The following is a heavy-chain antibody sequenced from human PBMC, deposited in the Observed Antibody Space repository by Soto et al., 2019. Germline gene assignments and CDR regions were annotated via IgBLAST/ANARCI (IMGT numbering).Heavy chain of an antibody. Sequence: GGSLRLSCAASGFTFSSYSMNWVRQAPGKGLEWVAIVSSDGSNRYYADSVKGRFTISRDNSKNTLYLQMNSLRTEDTSLYYCAKIKWATTGNSFDSWSQGTLVTVSS. V-gene: IGHV3-30*18. CDR3: AKIKWATTGNSFDS. CDR1: GFTFSSYS. CDR2: VSSDGSNR. D-gene: IGHD1-1*01. J-gene: IGHJ4*02.